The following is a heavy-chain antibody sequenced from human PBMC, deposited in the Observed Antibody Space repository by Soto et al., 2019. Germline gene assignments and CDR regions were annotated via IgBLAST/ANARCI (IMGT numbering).Heavy chain of an antibody. CDR3: AAGYCSSTSCRYYYGMDV. CDR2: IVVGSGNT. D-gene: IGHD2-2*01. CDR1: GFTFTSSA. J-gene: IGHJ6*02. Sequence: SVKVSCKASGFTFTSSAVQWVRQARGQRLEWIGWIVVGSGNTNYAQKFQERVTITRDMSTSTAYMELSSLRSEDTAVYYCAAGYCSSTSCRYYYGMDVWGQGTTVTVYS. V-gene: IGHV1-58*01.